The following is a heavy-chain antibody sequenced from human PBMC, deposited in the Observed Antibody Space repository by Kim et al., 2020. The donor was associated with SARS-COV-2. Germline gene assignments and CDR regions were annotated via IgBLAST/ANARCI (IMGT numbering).Heavy chain of an antibody. V-gene: IGHV3-30-3*01. Sequence: GGSLRLSCAASGFTFSSYAMNWVRQAPGKGLEWVAVITNNGSSKYYADSVNVRFTISRDNSKNTLYLQMNSLRAEDTAVYDCSCKGDFVRGVDFAYWGQG. J-gene: IGHJ4*02. D-gene: IGHD3-3*01. CDR3: SCKGDFVRGVDFAY. CDR2: ITNNGSSK. CDR1: GFTFSSYA.